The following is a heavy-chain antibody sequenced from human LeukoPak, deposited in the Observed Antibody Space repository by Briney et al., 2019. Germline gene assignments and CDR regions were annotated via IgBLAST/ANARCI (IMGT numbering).Heavy chain of an antibody. V-gene: IGHV1-2*02. D-gene: IGHD3-10*01. CDR2: ITPSNGAT. Sequence: ASVKVSCKASGYSFTAYNIHWVRQAPGQGLEWMGWITPSNGATDYAQQFQGRVSMTRDTSINTVYLELNSLISDDTAVHYCARGMGAGTYRRYDFWGQGTLVTVSS. CDR3: ARGMGAGTYRRYDF. CDR1: GYSFTAYN. J-gene: IGHJ4*02.